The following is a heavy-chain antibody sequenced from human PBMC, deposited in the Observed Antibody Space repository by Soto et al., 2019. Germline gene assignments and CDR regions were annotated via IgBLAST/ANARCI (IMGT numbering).Heavy chain of an antibody. CDR1: GFIFSGYS. V-gene: IGHV3-21*01. D-gene: IGHD2-2*01. Sequence: GGSLRLSCAASGFIFSGYSTTWVRQTPGKGLEWFSSIAPSSSSIYYADSVKGRFAISRDNTENSLFLQMNSLRADDTAEYYCARVRCSTTRCQVPYYLDCWGQGTLVTVSS. CDR2: IAPSSSSI. CDR3: ARVRCSTTRCQVPYYLDC. J-gene: IGHJ4*02.